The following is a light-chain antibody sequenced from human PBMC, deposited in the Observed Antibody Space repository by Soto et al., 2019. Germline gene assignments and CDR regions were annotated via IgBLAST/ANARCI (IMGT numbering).Light chain of an antibody. V-gene: IGKV1-5*01. J-gene: IGKJ1*01. Sequence: DIQMTQSPSTLSASVGDRVTITCRASQSISSWLAWYQQKPGKAPKLLIYDASSSESGVPSRLSGSGSGTVFTLTISRRQPDDFATYYWQPDNILCTFGQGTKVDIK. CDR3: QPDNILCT. CDR2: DAS. CDR1: QSISSW.